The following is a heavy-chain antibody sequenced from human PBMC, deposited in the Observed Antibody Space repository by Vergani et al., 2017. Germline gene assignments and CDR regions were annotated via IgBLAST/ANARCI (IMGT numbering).Heavy chain of an antibody. CDR2: IIPIFGTA. V-gene: IGHV1-69*01. CDR3: ARGWGEHSSSWLLDY. CDR1: GFTFSSYA. Sequence: QLVQSGPEVKKPGTSVKVSCKASGFTFSSYAIRWVRQAPGQGLEWRGWIIPIFGTANYAQQFQARVTITADESTSTASMELRSLRSEDTAVYYCARGWGEHSSSWLLDYWGQGTLVTVSS. J-gene: IGHJ4*02. D-gene: IGHD6-13*01.